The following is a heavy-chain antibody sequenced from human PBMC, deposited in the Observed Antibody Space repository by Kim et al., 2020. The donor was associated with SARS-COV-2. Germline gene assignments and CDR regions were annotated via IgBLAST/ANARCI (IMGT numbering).Heavy chain of an antibody. Sequence: NPSLKSRVAISVDTPKNQFSLKLSSVTAADTAVYYCARDPSADPAYFDYWGQGTLVTVSS. V-gene: IGHV4-39*07. CDR3: ARDPSADPAYFDY. J-gene: IGHJ4*02.